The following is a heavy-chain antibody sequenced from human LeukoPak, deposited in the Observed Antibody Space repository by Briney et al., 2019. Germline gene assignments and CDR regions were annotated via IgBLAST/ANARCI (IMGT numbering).Heavy chain of an antibody. V-gene: IGHV3-30*02. CDR1: EFTFNTYG. Sequence: PGGSLRLSCAASEFTFNTYGMHWVRQTPGKGLEWVAFIRYDGGHKYYADSVKGRFTISRDNSKNTLYLQMNSLRPEDTAVYYCARDLLGEWFDPWGQGTLVTVSS. D-gene: IGHD3-10*01. CDR3: ARDLLGEWFDP. CDR2: IRYDGGHK. J-gene: IGHJ5*02.